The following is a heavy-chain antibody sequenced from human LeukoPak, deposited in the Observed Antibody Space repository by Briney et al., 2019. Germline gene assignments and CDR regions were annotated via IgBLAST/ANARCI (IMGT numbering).Heavy chain of an antibody. CDR2: IGNSAGSI. Sequence: GGSLRLSCAASGFTFSDYYMTWIRQAPGRGLEWVSYIGNSAGSIYYADSVKGRFTISRDNAKNSLYLQINSLRGEDTAVYYCARDLRYYDFWSGFSNWGQGTRVTVSS. V-gene: IGHV3-11*01. CDR3: ARDLRYYDFWSGFSN. CDR1: GFTFSDYY. D-gene: IGHD3-3*01. J-gene: IGHJ4*02.